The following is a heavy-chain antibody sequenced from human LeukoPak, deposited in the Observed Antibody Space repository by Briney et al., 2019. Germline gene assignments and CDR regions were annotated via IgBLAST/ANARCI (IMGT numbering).Heavy chain of an antibody. CDR1: GFTFSSAW. CDR3: TTDLEGVVVVAATTWDSSGLINY. V-gene: IGHV3-15*01. J-gene: IGHJ4*02. D-gene: IGHD2-15*01. CDR2: IKSKTDGGTT. Sequence: GGSLRLSCAASGFTFSSAWMSWVRQAPGKGLEWVGRIKSKTDGGTTDYAAPVKGRFTISRDDSKNTLYLQMNSLKTEDTAVYYCTTDLEGVVVVAATTWDSSGLINYWGQGTLVTVSS.